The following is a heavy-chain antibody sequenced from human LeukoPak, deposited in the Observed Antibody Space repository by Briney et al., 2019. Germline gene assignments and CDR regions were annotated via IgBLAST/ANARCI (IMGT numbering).Heavy chain of an antibody. CDR1: GGSISSGSYY. CDR2: IYTSGST. Sequence: SETLSLTCTVSGGSISSGSYYWSWIRQPAGKGLEWIGRIYTSGSTNYNPSLKSRVTISVDASKNQFSLKLSSVTAADTAVYYCAKHNRFTVTPGFAFDIWGQGTMVTVSS. D-gene: IGHD4-17*01. CDR3: AKHNRFTVTPGFAFDI. J-gene: IGHJ3*02. V-gene: IGHV4-61*02.